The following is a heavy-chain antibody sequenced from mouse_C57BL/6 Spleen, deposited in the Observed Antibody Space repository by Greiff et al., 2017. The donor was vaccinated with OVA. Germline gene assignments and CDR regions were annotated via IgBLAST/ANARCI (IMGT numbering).Heavy chain of an antibody. CDR1: GYTFTDYY. CDR3: ARLGYYYGSSYPDY. CDR2: INPNNGGT. D-gene: IGHD1-1*01. J-gene: IGHJ2*01. V-gene: IGHV1-26*01. Sequence: VQLQQSGPELVKPGASVKISCKASGYTFTDYYMNWVKQSHGKSLEWIGDINPNNGGTSYNQKFKGKATLTVDKSSSTAYMELRSLTSEDSAVYYCARLGYYYGSSYPDYWGQGTTLTVSS.